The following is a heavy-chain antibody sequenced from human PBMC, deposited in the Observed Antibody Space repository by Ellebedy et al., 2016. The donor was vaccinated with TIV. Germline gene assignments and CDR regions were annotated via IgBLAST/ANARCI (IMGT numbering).Heavy chain of an antibody. CDR3: ARDWGGV. D-gene: IGHD3-16*01. CDR1: GFTFSTEW. Sequence: LSLTXXGSGFTFSTEWMAWARQAPGMGLEWVAIIKKDGSEEYYVDSVKGRFTISRDNAKNSLYLQMNSLRDEDTAVYYCARDWGGVWGQGTLVTVSS. J-gene: IGHJ4*02. CDR2: IKKDGSEE. V-gene: IGHV3-7*01.